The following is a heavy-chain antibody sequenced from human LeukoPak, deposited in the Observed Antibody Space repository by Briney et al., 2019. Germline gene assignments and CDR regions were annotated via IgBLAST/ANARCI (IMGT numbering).Heavy chain of an antibody. CDR1: GFTFSSYA. CDR2: ISGSGGST. J-gene: IGHJ6*03. V-gene: IGHV3-23*01. Sequence: GGSLRLSCAASGFTFSSYAMSGVRQAPGKGLEWVSAISGSGGSTYYADSVKGRFTISRDNSKNTLYLQMNSLRAEDTAVYYCAKYVRGGYYYYYMDVWGKGTTVTVSS. CDR3: AKYVRGGYYYYYMDV. D-gene: IGHD3-10*02.